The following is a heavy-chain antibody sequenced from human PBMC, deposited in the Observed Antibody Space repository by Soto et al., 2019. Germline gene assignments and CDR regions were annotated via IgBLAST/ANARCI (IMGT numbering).Heavy chain of an antibody. Sequence: QVQLVQSGAEVKRPGSSVKVSCKASGGTFNNYAINWVRQAPGQGLEWMGDISPMFGKANYAQKLQGRVKITADDSTATAYLELSSLRSEDTALYYCAREVEVHTPVFGFWGQGSRVTVSS. J-gene: IGHJ4*02. CDR1: GGTFNNYA. D-gene: IGHD2-2*01. CDR3: AREVEVHTPVFGF. CDR2: ISPMFGKA. V-gene: IGHV1-69*01.